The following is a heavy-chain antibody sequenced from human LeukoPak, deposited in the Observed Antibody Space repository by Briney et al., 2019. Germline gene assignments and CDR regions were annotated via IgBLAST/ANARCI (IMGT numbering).Heavy chain of an antibody. CDR1: GYTFTSYY. CDR3: ARIDPAAYFDY. CDR2: INPSGGST. D-gene: IGHD6-13*01. Sequence: ASVKVSCKASGYTFTSYYMHWVRQAPGQGLEWMGIINPSGGSTSYAQKFQGRVTMTRDTSTSTVYMELSSLRSEDTAMYYCARIDPAAYFDYWGQGTLVTVSS. V-gene: IGHV1-46*03. J-gene: IGHJ4*02.